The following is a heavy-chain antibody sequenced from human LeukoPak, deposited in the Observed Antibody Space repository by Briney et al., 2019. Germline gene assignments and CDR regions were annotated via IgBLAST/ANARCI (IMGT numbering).Heavy chain of an antibody. CDR1: GFTFSNAW. CDR3: TTEYCSGGSCYSAFSPSTFDP. Sequence: PGGSLRLSCAASGFTFSNAWMSWVRQAPGKGLEWVGRTKSETDGGTTDYAAPVKGRFTISRDDSKNTLYLQMNSLKTEDTAVYYCTTEYCSGGSCYSAFSPSTFDPWGQGTLVTVSS. CDR2: TKSETDGGTT. V-gene: IGHV3-15*01. J-gene: IGHJ5*02. D-gene: IGHD2-15*01.